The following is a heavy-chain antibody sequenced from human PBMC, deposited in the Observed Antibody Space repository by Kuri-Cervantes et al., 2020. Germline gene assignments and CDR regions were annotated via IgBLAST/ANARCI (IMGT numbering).Heavy chain of an antibody. CDR1: GFTFSSYA. CDR2: ISGSGGST. Sequence: GGSLRLSCAASGFTFSSYAMSWVRQVPGKGLECVSTISGSGGSTFYADSVKGRFTISRDNSKNTLYLQMSGLRAADTGIYYCAKGKEGSLYVWDFWGQGTLVTVSS. CDR3: AKGKEGSLYVWDF. J-gene: IGHJ4*02. V-gene: IGHV3-23*01. D-gene: IGHD6-13*01.